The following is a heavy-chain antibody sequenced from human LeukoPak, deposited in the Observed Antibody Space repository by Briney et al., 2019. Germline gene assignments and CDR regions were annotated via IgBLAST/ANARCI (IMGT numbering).Heavy chain of an antibody. CDR2: INAGNGNT. J-gene: IGHJ4*02. D-gene: IGHD1-26*01. CDR1: GGTFSSYA. CDR3: ARVGGSPTDY. Sequence: ASVNVSCKASGGTFSSYAISWVRQAPGQGLVWMGWINAGNGNTKYSQKFQGRVTITRDTSASTAYMELSSLRSEDTAVYYCARVGGSPTDYWGQGTLVTVSS. V-gene: IGHV1-3*01.